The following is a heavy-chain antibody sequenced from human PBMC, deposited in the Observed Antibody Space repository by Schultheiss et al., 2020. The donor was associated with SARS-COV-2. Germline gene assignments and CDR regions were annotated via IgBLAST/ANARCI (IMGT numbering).Heavy chain of an antibody. CDR1: GFTFSSYW. CDR3: ARARAEQHLPFSWGPIPHPTTWFDP. V-gene: IGHV3-74*01. J-gene: IGHJ5*02. Sequence: GESLKISCAASGFTFSSYWMSWVRQAPGKGLEWVSRINSDGSASSYADSVKGRFTVSRDNAGNTLYLQMNNLRVEDTAIYYCARARAEQHLPFSWGPIPHPTTWFDPWGQGTLVTVSS. D-gene: IGHD6-13*01. CDR2: INSDGSAS.